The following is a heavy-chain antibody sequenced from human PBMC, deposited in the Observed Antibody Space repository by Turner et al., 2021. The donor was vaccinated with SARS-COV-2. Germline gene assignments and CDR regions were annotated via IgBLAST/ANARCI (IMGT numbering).Heavy chain of an antibody. CDR3: ARYYGGNSNYFDY. CDR2: IYYSGST. D-gene: IGHD4-17*01. J-gene: IGHJ4*02. CDR1: GGSISSGGYY. Sequence: QVQLQESGPGLVKPSQTLSLTCTVSGGSISSGGYYWSWIRQHPGKGLEWIVYIYYSGSTYYNPSLKCRVTISVDTSKNQSSLKLSSGTAADTAVYYCARYYGGNSNYFDYWGQGTLVTVSS. V-gene: IGHV4-31*03.